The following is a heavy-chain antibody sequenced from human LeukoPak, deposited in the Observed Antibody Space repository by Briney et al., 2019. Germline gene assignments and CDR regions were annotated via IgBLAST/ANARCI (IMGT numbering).Heavy chain of an antibody. CDR3: ARGGSGWNYYYYYMDV. V-gene: IGHV4-61*02. J-gene: IGHJ6*03. D-gene: IGHD6-19*01. Sequence: SETLSLTCIVSGGSTSTGDYYCSWIRQPAGKGLEWIGRIYTSGSTNYNPSLKSRVTILVDTSKNQFSLKLSSVTAADTAVYYCARGGSGWNYYYYYMDVWGKGTTVTISS. CDR2: IYTSGST. CDR1: GGSTSTGDYY.